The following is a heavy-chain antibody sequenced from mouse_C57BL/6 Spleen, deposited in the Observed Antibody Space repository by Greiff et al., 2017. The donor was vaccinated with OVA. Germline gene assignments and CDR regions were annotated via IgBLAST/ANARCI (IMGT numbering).Heavy chain of an antibody. J-gene: IGHJ2*01. Sequence: QVQLQQPGAELVKPGASVKMSCKASGYTFTSYWITWVKQRPGQGLEWIGDIYPGSGSTNYNEKFKSKATLTVDTSSSTAYMQLSSLTSEDSAVYYCARSHSRPHRLPFDYWGKGTTLTVSS. D-gene: IGHD3-2*02. V-gene: IGHV1-55*01. CDR2: IYPGSGST. CDR1: GYTFTSYW. CDR3: ARSHSRPHRLPFDY.